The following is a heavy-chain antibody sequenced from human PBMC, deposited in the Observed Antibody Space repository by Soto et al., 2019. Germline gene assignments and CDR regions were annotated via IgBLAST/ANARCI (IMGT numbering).Heavy chain of an antibody. J-gene: IGHJ3*02. D-gene: IGHD3-3*01. CDR1: GGSISSGGYY. Sequence: QVQLQESGPGLVKPSQTLSLTCTVSGGSISSGGYYWSWIRQHPGKGLEWIGYIYYSGSTYYNPSLQRRVTLSVDTSKNQFSLKLSSVTAADTAVYYCARLRFLEWFNKAEGAFDIWGQGTMVTVSS. CDR2: IYYSGST. V-gene: IGHV4-31*03. CDR3: ARLRFLEWFNKAEGAFDI.